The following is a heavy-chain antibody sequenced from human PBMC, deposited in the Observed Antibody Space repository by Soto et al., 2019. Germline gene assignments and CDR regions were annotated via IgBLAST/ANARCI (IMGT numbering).Heavy chain of an antibody. J-gene: IGHJ4*02. CDR2: FYYRGST. V-gene: IGHV4-31*03. CDR3: ARGGGLMHLFDY. CDR1: GGSISRGGFY. Sequence: PSEPLSLTCTVSGGSISRGGFYWSWIRQHPGKGLEWLGYFYYRGSTYYNPSLKSRVTISVDTSKNQFSLKLSSVTAAGTAVYYCARGGGLMHLFDYWGQGTLVTFCS. D-gene: IGHD3-16*01.